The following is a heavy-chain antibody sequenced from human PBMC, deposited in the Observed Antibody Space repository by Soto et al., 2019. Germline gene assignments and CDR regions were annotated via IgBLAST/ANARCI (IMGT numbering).Heavy chain of an antibody. CDR3: ARVRYCSSASCYMTDPYHYYYYGMEV. CDR1: GCTFSSYA. D-gene: IGHD2-2*02. J-gene: IGHJ6*01. V-gene: IGHV1-69*06. Sequence: SVKVSCKASGCTFSSYAISWVRQGRGQGLEWMGGIIPIFGTANYAQKFQGRVTITADKSTSTAYMELSSLRSEDTAVYYCARVRYCSSASCYMTDPYHYYYYGMEVWGQRTTVSLSS. CDR2: IIPIFGTA.